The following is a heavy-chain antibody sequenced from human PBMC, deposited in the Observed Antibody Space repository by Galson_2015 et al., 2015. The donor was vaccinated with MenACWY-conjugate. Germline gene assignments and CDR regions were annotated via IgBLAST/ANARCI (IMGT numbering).Heavy chain of an antibody. V-gene: IGHV1-3*01. CDR1: GYTFTSYA. CDR3: ARDVRITMVRGVTNWFDP. CDR2: INAGNGNT. D-gene: IGHD3-10*01. J-gene: IGHJ5*02. Sequence: SVKVSCKASGYTFTSYAMHWVRQAPGQRLEWMGWINAGNGNTKYSQKFQGRVTITRDTSASTAYMELSSLRSEDTAVYYCARDVRITMVRGVTNWFDPWGQGTLVTVSS.